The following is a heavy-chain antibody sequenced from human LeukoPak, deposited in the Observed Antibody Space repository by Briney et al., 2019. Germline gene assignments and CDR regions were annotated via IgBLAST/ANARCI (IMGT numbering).Heavy chain of an antibody. CDR3: ARDGAGEPFDY. CDR1: GGSISSYY. J-gene: IGHJ4*02. D-gene: IGHD7-27*01. Sequence: PSETLSLTCTVSGGSISSYYWNWIRQPPGKGLEWIGYIYHSGSTYYNPSLKSRVTISVDRSKNQFSLKLSSVTAADTAVYYCARDGAGEPFDYWGQGTLVTVSS. V-gene: IGHV4-59*12. CDR2: IYHSGST.